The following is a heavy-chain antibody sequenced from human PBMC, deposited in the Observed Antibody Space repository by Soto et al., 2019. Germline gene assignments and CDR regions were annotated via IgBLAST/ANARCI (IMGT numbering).Heavy chain of an antibody. CDR2: IYPSGST. J-gene: IGHJ4*02. D-gene: IGHD5-12*01. CDR3: VRGRSYSVYDF. Sequence: SETLSLTCTVSGGSISGHSWIWIRQPAGRGLEWIGHIYPSGSTSYNPSLRSRVTMSLDTSKNQIFLNLTSVTAADTAVFYCVRGRSYSVYDFWGTGTLVTVSS. CDR1: GGSISGHS. V-gene: IGHV4-4*07.